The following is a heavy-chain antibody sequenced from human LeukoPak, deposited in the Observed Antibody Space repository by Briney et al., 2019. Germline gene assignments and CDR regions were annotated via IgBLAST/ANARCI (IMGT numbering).Heavy chain of an antibody. CDR1: GYIFTGYY. CDR3: AREEYSSGWYRGGWFDP. V-gene: IGHV1-2*02. D-gene: IGHD6-19*01. J-gene: IGHJ5*02. Sequence: ASVKVSCKASGYIFTGYYMHWLRQAPGQGLEWMGWIDPESGDTNYARKFQDKITMTRDTYMKTGYMELSSLRHDDTAVYYCAREEYSSGWYRGGWFDPWGQGTQVTVSS. CDR2: IDPESGDT.